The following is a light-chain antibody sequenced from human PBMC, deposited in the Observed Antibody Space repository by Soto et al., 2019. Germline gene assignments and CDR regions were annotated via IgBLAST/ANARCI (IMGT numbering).Light chain of an antibody. CDR3: SSYTSSSTLEI. V-gene: IGLV2-14*03. CDR1: SSDVGGYDY. Sequence: QSALTQPASVSGSPGQSITISCTGTSSDVGGYDYVSWYQQHPGKAPKLMIYDVSNRPSGVSNGFSGSKSGNTASLTISGLQAEDEAAYYSSSYTSSSTLEIFGGGTKLTVL. J-gene: IGLJ2*01. CDR2: DVS.